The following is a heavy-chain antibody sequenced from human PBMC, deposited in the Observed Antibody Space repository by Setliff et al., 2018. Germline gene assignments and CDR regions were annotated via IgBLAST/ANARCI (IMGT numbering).Heavy chain of an antibody. J-gene: IGHJ4*02. CDR3: AREPWYYNFWSGYTRDYFDY. D-gene: IGHD3-3*01. V-gene: IGHV4-34*01. CDR2: INHSGST. CDR1: GGSFSGYY. Sequence: SETLSLTCAVYGGSFSGYYWSWIRQPPGKGLEWIGEINHSGSTNYNPSLMSRVTISVDTSKNQFSLKLSSVTAADTAVYYCAREPWYYNFWSGYTRDYFDYWGQGTLVTVSS.